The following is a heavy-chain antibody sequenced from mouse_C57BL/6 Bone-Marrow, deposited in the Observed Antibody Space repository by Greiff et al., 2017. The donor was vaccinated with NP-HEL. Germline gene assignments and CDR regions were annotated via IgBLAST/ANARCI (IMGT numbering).Heavy chain of an antibody. CDR2: INYDGSST. V-gene: IGHV5-16*01. J-gene: IGHJ4*01. CDR3: ARYGPYYAMDY. D-gene: IGHD2-10*02. Sequence: DVKLVESEGGLVQPGSSMKLSCTASGFTFSDYYMAWVRQVPEKGLEWVANINYDGSSTYYLDSLKSRFLISRDNAKNILYLQMSSLKSEDTATYYCARYGPYYAMDYWGQGTSVTVSS. CDR1: GFTFSDYY.